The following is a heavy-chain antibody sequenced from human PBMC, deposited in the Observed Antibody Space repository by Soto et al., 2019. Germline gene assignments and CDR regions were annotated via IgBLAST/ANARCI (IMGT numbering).Heavy chain of an antibody. Sequence: EVQLLDSGGGLVQPGGSLRLSCAASGFTFSSYAMNWVRQAPGKGLEWVSVISGSGGSTYYADSVKGRFTISRDNSKNTLYLQMNSLRSEDTAVYYCARRGPGTYFDYWGQGTLVTVSS. CDR1: GFTFSSYA. V-gene: IGHV3-23*01. CDR2: ISGSGGST. J-gene: IGHJ4*02. CDR3: ARRGPGTYFDY. D-gene: IGHD6-13*01.